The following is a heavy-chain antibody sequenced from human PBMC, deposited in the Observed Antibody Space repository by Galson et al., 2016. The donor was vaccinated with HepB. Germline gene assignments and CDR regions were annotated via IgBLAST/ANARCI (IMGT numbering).Heavy chain of an antibody. CDR2: IYPGDSDS. D-gene: IGHD6-6*01. CDR3: ARRMRYSSSAFDY. V-gene: IGHV5-51*01. Sequence: QSGAEVKKPGESLEISCKGSGYRFTNYCIGWVRQMPGKGLEWMGIIYPGDSDSRYSPSFQGQVTFSAVKSISTAFLQWSSLKASDTAMYYCARRMRYSSSAFDYWGQGTLVTVSS. J-gene: IGHJ4*02. CDR1: GYRFTNYC.